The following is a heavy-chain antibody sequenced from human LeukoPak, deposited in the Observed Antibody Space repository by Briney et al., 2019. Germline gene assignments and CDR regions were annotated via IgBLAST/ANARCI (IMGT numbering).Heavy chain of an antibody. Sequence: GGALRLSCAASGFIFRSYSMNSVRQAPGKGREGVSSMSRSSSYIYYADSVKGRFTISRDNAKNSLYLQMNSLRAEDTAVYYCARRGYGSGSYPEVEYYFDYWGQGTLVTVSS. CDR2: MSRSSSYI. J-gene: IGHJ4*02. CDR1: GFIFRSYS. D-gene: IGHD3-10*01. V-gene: IGHV3-21*01. CDR3: ARRGYGSGSYPEVEYYFDY.